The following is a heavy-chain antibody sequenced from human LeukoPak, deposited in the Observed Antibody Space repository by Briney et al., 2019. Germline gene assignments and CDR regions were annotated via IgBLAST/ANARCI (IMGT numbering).Heavy chain of an antibody. V-gene: IGHV4-59*01. CDR1: GGSTSSYY. D-gene: IGHD3-22*01. J-gene: IGHJ6*03. Sequence: SETLSLTCTVSGGSTSSYYWSWIRQPPGKGLEWIGYIYYSGSTNYNPSLKSRVTISVDTSKNQFSLKLSSVTAADTAVYYCATQWVYDGPYYMDVWGKGTTVTVSS. CDR2: IYYSGST. CDR3: ATQWVYDGPYYMDV.